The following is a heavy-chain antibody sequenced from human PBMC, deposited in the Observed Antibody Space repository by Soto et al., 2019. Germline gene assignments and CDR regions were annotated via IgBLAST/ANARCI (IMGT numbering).Heavy chain of an antibody. J-gene: IGHJ4*02. V-gene: IGHV4-30-2*01. CDR2: IYHSGST. D-gene: IGHD1-1*01. CDR1: GGSISSGGYS. CDR3: ARRYGYSFDY. Sequence: SETLSLTCAVSGGSISSGGYSWSWIRQPPGKGLEWIGYIYHSGSTYYNPSLKSRVTISVDRSKSQFSLKLSSVTAADTAVYYCARRYGYSFDYWGQGTLVTVSS.